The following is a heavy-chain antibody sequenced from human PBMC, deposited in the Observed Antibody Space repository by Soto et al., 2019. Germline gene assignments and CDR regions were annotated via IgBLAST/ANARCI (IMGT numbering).Heavy chain of an antibody. CDR2: ISAYIGNT. D-gene: IGHD4-17*01. CDR1: GYTFTSYG. Sequence: QVQLVQSGAEVKKRGASVKVSCKASGYTFTSYGISWVRKAPGQGLEWLGWISAYIGNTNYAQKLQGRVTMTTDTSTSTAYMELRSLRSDDTAVYYCARYRGGLRPLYYYYGMDVWGQGTTVTVSS. V-gene: IGHV1-18*01. CDR3: ARYRGGLRPLYYYYGMDV. J-gene: IGHJ6*02.